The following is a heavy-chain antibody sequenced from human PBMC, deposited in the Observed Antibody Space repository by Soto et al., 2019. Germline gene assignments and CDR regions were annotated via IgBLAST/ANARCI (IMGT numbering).Heavy chain of an antibody. CDR2: IYYSGST. CDR1: GGSISSYY. Sequence: SETLSLTCTVSGGSISSYYWSWIRQPPGKGLEWIGYIYYSGSTNYNPSLKSRVTISVDTSKNQFSLKLSSVTAADTAVYYCARREYDFWSGSHGNWFDPWGQGTLVTVSS. J-gene: IGHJ5*02. D-gene: IGHD3-3*01. CDR3: ARREYDFWSGSHGNWFDP. V-gene: IGHV4-59*01.